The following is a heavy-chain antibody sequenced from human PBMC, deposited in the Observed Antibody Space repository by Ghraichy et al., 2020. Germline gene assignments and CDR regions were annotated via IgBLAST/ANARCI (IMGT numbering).Heavy chain of an antibody. V-gene: IGHV3-23*01. CDR1: GFTFSSYA. CDR2: ISGSGGST. CDR3: AKTVAGYYYYYMDV. D-gene: IGHD6-19*01. J-gene: IGHJ6*03. Sequence: GGSLRLSCAASGFTFSSYAMSWVRQAPGKGLEWVLGISGSGGSTSYADSVKGRFTISRDNSKNTLYLQMNSLRAEDTAVYYCAKTVAGYYYYYMDVWGKGTTVTVSS.